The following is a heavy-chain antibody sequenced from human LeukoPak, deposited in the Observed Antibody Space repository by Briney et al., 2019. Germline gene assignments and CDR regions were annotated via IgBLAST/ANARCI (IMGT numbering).Heavy chain of an antibody. D-gene: IGHD5-12*01. J-gene: IGHJ4*02. CDR1: SGSISSSSYY. Sequence: SETLSLTCTVSSGSISSSSYYWGWRRQPPGKGLEWIGSIYYSGSTYYNPSLKSRVTISVDTSKNQFSLKLSSVTAADTAVYYCARLGYSGYDPGIDYWGQGTLVTVSS. CDR2: IYYSGST. V-gene: IGHV4-39*01. CDR3: ARLGYSGYDPGIDY.